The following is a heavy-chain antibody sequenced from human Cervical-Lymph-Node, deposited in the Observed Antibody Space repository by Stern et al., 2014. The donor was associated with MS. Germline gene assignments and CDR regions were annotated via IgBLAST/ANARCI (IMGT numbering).Heavy chain of an antibody. CDR2: VIPIVGLP. J-gene: IGHJ5*02. CDR3: ARGIVSNRPAATLHNLFDP. V-gene: IGHV1-69*04. Sequence: VQLVQSGADVKKPGSSVKVSCKASGGTFSSSYAVSWVRPAPGQGLGRMGRVIPIVGLPNYAQKFQTRLAITADKSTSTVYMELTSLTPEDTAVYYCARGIVSNRPAATLHNLFDPWGQGTLVTVSS. CDR1: GGTFSSSYA. D-gene: IGHD2-15*01.